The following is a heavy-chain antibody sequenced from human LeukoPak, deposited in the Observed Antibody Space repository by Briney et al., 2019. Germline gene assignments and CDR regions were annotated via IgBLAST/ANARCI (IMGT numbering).Heavy chain of an antibody. J-gene: IGHJ6*03. D-gene: IGHD6-25*01. CDR1: GFTFSDYY. CDR3: ARDRGRYYMDV. Sequence: GGSLRLSCAASGFTFSDYYMSWIRQAPGKGLEWVSYISSSGSTIYYADSVRGRFTISRENAKNSLYLQMNSLRAGDTAVYYCARDRGRYYMDVWGKGTTVTISS. CDR2: ISSSGSTI. V-gene: IGHV3-11*04.